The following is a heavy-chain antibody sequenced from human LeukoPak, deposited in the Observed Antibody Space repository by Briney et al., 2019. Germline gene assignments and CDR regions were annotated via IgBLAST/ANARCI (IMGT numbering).Heavy chain of an antibody. CDR1: GFTVSSNY. Sequence: PGGSLRLSCAASGFTVSSNYMSWVRQAPGKGLEWVSVIYSGGSTYYADSVKGRFTISRDNSKNTLYLQMNSLRAEVTAVYYCARDPYYDVLTGYYGGAFDIWGQGTMVTVSS. D-gene: IGHD3-9*01. CDR2: IYSGGST. CDR3: ARDPYYDVLTGYYGGAFDI. V-gene: IGHV3-66*02. J-gene: IGHJ3*02.